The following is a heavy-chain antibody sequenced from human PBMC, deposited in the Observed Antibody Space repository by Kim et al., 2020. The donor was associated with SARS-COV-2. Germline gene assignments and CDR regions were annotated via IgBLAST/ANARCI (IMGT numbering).Heavy chain of an antibody. D-gene: IGHD3-10*01. CDR2: IYSGGST. CDR1: GFIVSSNY. CDR3: ARDRIISTDLQGLDF. J-gene: IGHJ6*02. V-gene: IGHV3-53*04. Sequence: GGSLRLSCAASGFIVSSNYMTWVRQAPGKGLEWVSIIYSGGSTYYADSVKGRFTISRHNSESTVFLQMNSLRTEDTAVYFCARDRIISTDLQGLDFWGQGTTVTVSS.